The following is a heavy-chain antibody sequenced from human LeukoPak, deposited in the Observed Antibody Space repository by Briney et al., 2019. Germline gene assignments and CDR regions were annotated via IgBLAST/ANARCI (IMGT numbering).Heavy chain of an antibody. CDR1: GFTFSSYG. CDR2: IQYDGSNQ. CDR3: AKDRTGSDYYYYMDV. Sequence: GGSLRLSCAASGFTFSSYGMHWVRQAPGKGLEWVAYIQYDGSNQQYADSVKGRFSISRDSSKNILYLQMNSLRAEDTAVYYCAKDRTGSDYYYYMDVWGKGTTVTISS. V-gene: IGHV3-30*02. D-gene: IGHD3-9*01. J-gene: IGHJ6*03.